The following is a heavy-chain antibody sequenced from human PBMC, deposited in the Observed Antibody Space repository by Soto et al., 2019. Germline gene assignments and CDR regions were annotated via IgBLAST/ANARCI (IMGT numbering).Heavy chain of an antibody. CDR1: GLPFINYA. J-gene: IGHJ4*02. D-gene: IGHD3-16*01. CDR2: ITASGYSA. V-gene: IGHV3-23*01. CDR3: AKGDLLWDPFDL. Sequence: GGSLRLSCAASGLPFINYAMTWVRQAPGKGLEWVSIITASGYSAYYGGAVKGRFTTSRDNSRSTLYLQMNGLRADDTAVYYCAKGDLLWDPFDLWGQGTLVTVSS.